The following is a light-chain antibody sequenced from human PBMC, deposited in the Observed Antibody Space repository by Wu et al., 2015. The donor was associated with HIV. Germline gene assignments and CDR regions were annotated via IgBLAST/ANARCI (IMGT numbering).Light chain of an antibody. CDR1: QTVTNTN. V-gene: IGKV3-20*01. J-gene: IGKJ2*01. Sequence: DTLLTQSPATLSVSPGERATLSCRASQTVTNTNLAWYQQKRGQAPRLLIYDTSSRATGIPDRFSGSGSGTDFTLTISRLEPEDFAVYYCQHYGTSSYTFGQGTKLEIK. CDR2: DTS. CDR3: QHYGTSSYT.